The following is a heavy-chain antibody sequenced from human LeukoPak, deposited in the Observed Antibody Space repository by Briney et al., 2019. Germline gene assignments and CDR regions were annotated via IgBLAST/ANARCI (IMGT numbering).Heavy chain of an antibody. D-gene: IGHD2-21*02. Sequence: PGGSLRLSCGASGFTFSKYAMSWVRQAPGKGLEWIGSIYDSGSTYYNPSLKSRVTISVDTSKNQFSLKLNSVTAADAAVYFCASTAYCGGDCYYYFDYWGQGTLVTVSS. CDR1: GFTFSKYA. J-gene: IGHJ4*02. V-gene: IGHV4-38-2*01. CDR2: IYDSGST. CDR3: ASTAYCGGDCYYYFDY.